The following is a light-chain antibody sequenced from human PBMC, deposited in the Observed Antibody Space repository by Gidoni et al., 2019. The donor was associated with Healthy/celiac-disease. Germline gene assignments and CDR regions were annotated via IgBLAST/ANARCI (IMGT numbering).Light chain of an antibody. CDR1: QSVSSN. J-gene: IGKJ1*01. CDR2: GAS. Sequence: DIVMTQSPATLSVSPGERATLSCRASQSVSSNLAWYQQKPGQAPRLLIYGASTRATGIPARFSGSGSGTEFTLTISSLQSEDFAVYYCQQYNYWPPLTFGQGTKVEIK. V-gene: IGKV3-15*01. CDR3: QQYNYWPPLT.